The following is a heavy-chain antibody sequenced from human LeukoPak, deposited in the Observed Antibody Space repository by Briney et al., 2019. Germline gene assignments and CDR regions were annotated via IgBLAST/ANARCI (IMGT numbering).Heavy chain of an antibody. V-gene: IGHV4-39*07. CDR1: GGSLSSSNYH. CDR3: ARMNKGSGVAFDI. D-gene: IGHD3-10*01. CDR2: MYFSGII. Sequence: SETLSLTCTVSGGSLSSSNYHWGWIRQSPGKGLEWIGNMYFSGIIYYNPSLKSRVTISVDTSKNQFSLKLSSVTAADTAVYYCARMNKGSGVAFDIWGQGTMVTVSS. J-gene: IGHJ3*02.